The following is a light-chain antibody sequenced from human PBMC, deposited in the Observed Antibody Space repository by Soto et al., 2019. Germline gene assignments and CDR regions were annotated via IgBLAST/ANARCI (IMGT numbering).Light chain of an antibody. CDR1: NSNIGAGYD. Sequence: QSVLTQPPSMSGAPGQRVTISCTGSNSNIGAGYDVHWYQQLPGTAPKLLLYGNTNRPSGVPDRFSGPKSGTSASLAITGLQADDEADYYCQSYDSSLSGSVFGGGTKLTVL. CDR2: GNT. J-gene: IGLJ2*01. V-gene: IGLV1-40*01. CDR3: QSYDSSLSGSV.